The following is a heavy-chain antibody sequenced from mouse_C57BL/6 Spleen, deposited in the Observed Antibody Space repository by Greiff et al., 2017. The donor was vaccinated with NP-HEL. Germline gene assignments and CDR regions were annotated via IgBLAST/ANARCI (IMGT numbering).Heavy chain of an antibody. V-gene: IGHV5-17*01. Sequence: EVQRVESGGGLVKPGGSLKLSCAASGFTFSDYGMHWVRQAPEKGLEWVAYISSGSSTIYYADTVKGRFTISRDNAKNTMFLQMTCLRSEDTAMYYGARKGGTTVVPYFDYWGQGTTLTVSS. CDR1: GFTFSDYG. CDR3: ARKGGTTVVPYFDY. CDR2: ISSGSSTI. J-gene: IGHJ2*01. D-gene: IGHD1-1*01.